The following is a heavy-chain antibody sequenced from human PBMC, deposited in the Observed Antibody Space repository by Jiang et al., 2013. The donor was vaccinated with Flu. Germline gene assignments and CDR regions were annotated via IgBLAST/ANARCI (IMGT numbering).Heavy chain of an antibody. V-gene: IGHV3-23*01. Sequence: VQLLESGGGLVQPGGSLRLSCAASGFTFSSYAMSWVRQAPGKGLEWVSAISGSGGSTYYADSVKGRFTISRDNSKNTLYLQMNSLRAEDTAVYYCAKDLVVPGYSSGWGQIDYWGQGTLVTVSS. CDR3: AKDLVVPGYSSGWGQIDY. CDR1: GFTFSSYA. D-gene: IGHD6-19*01. J-gene: IGHJ4*02. CDR2: ISGSGGST.